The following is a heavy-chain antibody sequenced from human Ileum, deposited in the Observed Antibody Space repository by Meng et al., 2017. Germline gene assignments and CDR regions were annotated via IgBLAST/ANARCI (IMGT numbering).Heavy chain of an antibody. V-gene: IGHV4-38-2*01. CDR1: DYSISSGYS. CDR3: AKTRYSDYKYFYFDMDV. D-gene: IGHD5-12*01. J-gene: IGHJ6*02. CDR2: IYHTGST. Sequence: SQTLSLTCAVSDYSISSGYSWGWIRQPPGKGLEWIGSIYHTGSTFYNPSLKSRVTLSVDSSKNQFSLRLSSVTAADTAVYYCAKTRYSDYKYFYFDMDVWGQGTTVTVSS.